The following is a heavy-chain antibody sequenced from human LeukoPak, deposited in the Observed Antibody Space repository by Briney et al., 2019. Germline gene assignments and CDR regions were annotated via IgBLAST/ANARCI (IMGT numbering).Heavy chain of an antibody. CDR1: GFTFSSYS. J-gene: IGHJ4*02. CDR3: ARDWRCSSGWDFDY. V-gene: IGHV3-21*01. Sequence: GGSLRLSCAASGFTFSSYSMNWVRQAPGKGLEWVSSVSSSSSYMYYADSVKGRFTISRDNAKNSLYLQMKSLRVEDTAVYYCARDWRCSSGWDFDYWGQGTLVTVSS. D-gene: IGHD6-19*01. CDR2: VSSSSSYM.